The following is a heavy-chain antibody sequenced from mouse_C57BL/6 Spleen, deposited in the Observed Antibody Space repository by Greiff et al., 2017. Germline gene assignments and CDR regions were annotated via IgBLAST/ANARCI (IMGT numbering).Heavy chain of an antibody. CDR3: ARERGLRYPFDY. CDR1: GFTFSSYA. J-gene: IGHJ2*01. Sequence: EVQRVESGGGLVKPGGSLKLSCAASGFTFSSYAMSWVRQTPEKRLEWVATISDGGSYTYYPDNVQGRFTISRDNAKNNLYLQMSHLKSEDTAMYYCARERGLRYPFDYWGQGTTLTVSS. CDR2: ISDGGSYT. D-gene: IGHD1-1*01. V-gene: IGHV5-4*01.